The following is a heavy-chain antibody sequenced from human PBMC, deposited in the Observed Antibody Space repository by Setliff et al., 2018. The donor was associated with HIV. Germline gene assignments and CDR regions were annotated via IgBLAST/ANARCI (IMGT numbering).Heavy chain of an antibody. CDR2: IYLGETT. CDR3: ARVRLELRQYWFDS. D-gene: IGHD1-7*01. V-gene: IGHV4-59*11. J-gene: IGHJ5*01. Sequence: PSETLSLTCTVSSGYMSGHFWTWIRQTPGEGLEWIGNIYLGETTNYNPSLKSRATISLDTSKRQFSLHLTSVTAADTAVYYCARVRLELRQYWFDSWGQGSPVTVSS. CDR1: SGYMSGHF.